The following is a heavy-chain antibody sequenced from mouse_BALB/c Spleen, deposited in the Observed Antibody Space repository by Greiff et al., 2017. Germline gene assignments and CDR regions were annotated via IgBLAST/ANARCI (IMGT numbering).Heavy chain of an antibody. CDR1: GYSITSGYY. CDR3: ARRSLLRRHYYAMDY. J-gene: IGHJ4*01. D-gene: IGHD1-2*01. CDR2: ISYDGSN. Sequence: DVQLQESGPGLVKPSQSLSLTCSVTGYSITSGYYWNWIRQFPGNKLEWMGYISYDGSNNYNPSLKNRISITRDTSKNQFFLKLNSVTTEDTATYYCARRSLLRRHYYAMDYWGQGTSVTVSS. V-gene: IGHV3-6*02.